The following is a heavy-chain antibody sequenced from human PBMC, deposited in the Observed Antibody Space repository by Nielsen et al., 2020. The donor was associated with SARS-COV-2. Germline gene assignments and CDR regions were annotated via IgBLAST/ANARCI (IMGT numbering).Heavy chain of an antibody. CDR3: ARDPGGDYSSLDY. V-gene: IGHV3-30*04. CDR2: ISYDGRIK. CDR1: GFTFSSYA. D-gene: IGHD4-17*01. J-gene: IGHJ4*02. Sequence: GESLKISCAASGFTFSSYAMHWVRQAPGKGLEWVAVISYDGRIKYYADSVRGRFTISRDNSKNTVNVQMSSLRTEDTAIYYCARDPGGDYSSLDYWGQGTLVAVSS.